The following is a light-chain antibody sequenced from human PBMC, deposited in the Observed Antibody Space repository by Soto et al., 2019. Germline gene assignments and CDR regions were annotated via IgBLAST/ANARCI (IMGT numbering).Light chain of an antibody. Sequence: QSALPQPPSVSGSPGQSVTISCTGTSSDVGSYNRVSWYQQPPGTAPKLRIYEVSNRPSGVPDRFSGSKSGNTASLTISGLQAEYEADYYCSSYTSSSNLYVFGTGTKLTVL. CDR1: SSDVGSYNR. CDR2: EVS. CDR3: SSYTSSSNLYV. V-gene: IGLV2-18*02. J-gene: IGLJ1*01.